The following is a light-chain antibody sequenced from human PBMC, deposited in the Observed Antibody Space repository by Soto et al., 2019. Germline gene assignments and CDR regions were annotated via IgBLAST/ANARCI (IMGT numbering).Light chain of an antibody. V-gene: IGLV2-23*01. CDR3: CSYAGNNIHVV. J-gene: IGLJ2*01. CDR1: NSDVGSYNL. Sequence: QSALTQPASLSGSPGQSITISCTGTNSDVGSYNLVSWYQQHPGKAPKLIIYEGTKRPSGVSNRFSGSKSGNTASLTISGLQAEDEADYYCCSYAGNNIHVVFGGGTKVTVL. CDR2: EGT.